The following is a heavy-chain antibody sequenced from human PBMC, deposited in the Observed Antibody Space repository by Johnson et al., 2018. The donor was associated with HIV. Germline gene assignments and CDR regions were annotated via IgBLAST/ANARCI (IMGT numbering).Heavy chain of an antibody. CDR3: AKDYLRWPRQSGAFDI. D-gene: IGHD4-23*01. Sequence: VQLVESGGGLIQPGGSLRLSCAASGFTVSSNYMSWVRQAPGKGLEWVSVIYSGGSTYYADSVTGRFTLSRDNSKNTLFLQMNRLRVEDTAVYYCAKDYLRWPRQSGAFDIWGQGTMVTVSS. V-gene: IGHV3-53*01. CDR1: GFTVSSNY. CDR2: IYSGGST. J-gene: IGHJ3*02.